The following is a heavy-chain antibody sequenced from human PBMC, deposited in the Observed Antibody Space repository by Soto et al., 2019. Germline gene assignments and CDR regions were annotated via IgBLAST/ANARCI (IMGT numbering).Heavy chain of an antibody. Sequence: PSETLSLTCTVSGGSISSYYWSWIRQPPGKGLEWIGEINHSGSTNYNPSLKSRVTISVDTSKNQFSLKLSSVTAANTAVYYCARFSYSSSPTIDYWGQGTLVTVSS. CDR2: INHSGST. CDR3: ARFSYSSSPTIDY. D-gene: IGHD6-6*01. CDR1: GGSISSYY. J-gene: IGHJ4*02. V-gene: IGHV4-34*01.